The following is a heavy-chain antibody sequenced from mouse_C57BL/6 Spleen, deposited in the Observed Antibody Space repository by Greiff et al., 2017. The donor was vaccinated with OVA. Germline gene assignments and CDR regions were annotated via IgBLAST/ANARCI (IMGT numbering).Heavy chain of an antibody. CDR1: GYSFTDYN. CDR2: INPNYGTT. CDR3: ARLRTNWDLDY. J-gene: IGHJ2*01. Sequence: EVKVVESGPELVKPGASVKISCKASGYSFTDYNMNWVKQSNGKSLEWIGVINPNYGTTSYNQKFKGKATLTVDQSSSTAYMQLNSLTSEDSAVYYCARLRTNWDLDYWGQGTTLTVSS. D-gene: IGHD4-1*02. V-gene: IGHV1-39*01.